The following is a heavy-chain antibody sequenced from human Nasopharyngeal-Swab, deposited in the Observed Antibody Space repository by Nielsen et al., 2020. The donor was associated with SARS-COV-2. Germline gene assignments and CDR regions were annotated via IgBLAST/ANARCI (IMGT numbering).Heavy chain of an antibody. J-gene: IGHJ4*02. V-gene: IGHV4-38-2*02. D-gene: IGHD3-16*02. CDR2: IYHSGST. CDR3: ARVGARDYVWGSYRPNPGGY. CDR1: GYSIISVYY. Sequence: SETLSLTCTVPGYSIISVYYWGWIRQPPGNGLEWLGSIYHSGSTYSNPSPKSRVTISVDTSKNQFSLKLSSVTAADTAVYYCARVGARDYVWGSYRPNPGGYWGQGTLVTVSS.